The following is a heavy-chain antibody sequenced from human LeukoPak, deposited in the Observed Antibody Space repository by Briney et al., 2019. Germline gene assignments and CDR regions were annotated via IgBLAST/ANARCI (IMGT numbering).Heavy chain of an antibody. D-gene: IGHD6-13*01. V-gene: IGHV1-69*13. CDR3: ARDRLVRLAAAVHYYGMDV. Sequence: ASVKVSCKASGGTFSSYAISWVRQAPGQGLEWMGGIIPIFGTANYAQKFQGRVTITADESTSTAYMELSSLRSEDTAVYYCARDRLVRLAAAVHYYGMDVWGQGTTVTVSS. J-gene: IGHJ6*02. CDR2: IIPIFGTA. CDR1: GGTFSSYA.